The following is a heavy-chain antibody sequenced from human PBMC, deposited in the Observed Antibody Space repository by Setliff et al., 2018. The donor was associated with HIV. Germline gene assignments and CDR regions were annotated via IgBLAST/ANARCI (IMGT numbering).Heavy chain of an antibody. V-gene: IGHV3-7*01. J-gene: IGHJ3*02. CDR2: IKYDEIEK. D-gene: IGHD3-22*01. CDR3: AKSFIVVKDAFGI. CDR1: GFTFSYYW. Sequence: GGSLRLSCAASGFTFSYYWMSWVCQAPGKGLEWVANIKYDEIEKYYVDSVMGRFSISRDNAKNSVYLQMNSLRGEDTAVYYCAKSFIVVKDAFGIWGQGTMVTVSS.